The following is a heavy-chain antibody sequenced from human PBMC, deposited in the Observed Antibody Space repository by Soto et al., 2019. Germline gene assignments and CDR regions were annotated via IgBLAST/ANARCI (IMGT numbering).Heavy chain of an antibody. CDR2: IYYSGST. CDR1: GGSISSSSYY. V-gene: IGHV4-39*01. Sequence: PSETLSLTCTVSGGSISSSSYYWGWIRQPPGKGLEWIGSIYYSGSTYYNPSLKSRVTISVDTSKNQFSLKLSSVTAADTSVYYCARGMYVSYRHDAFDIWGQGTMVTVSS. J-gene: IGHJ3*02. D-gene: IGHD3-16*01. CDR3: ARGMYVSYRHDAFDI.